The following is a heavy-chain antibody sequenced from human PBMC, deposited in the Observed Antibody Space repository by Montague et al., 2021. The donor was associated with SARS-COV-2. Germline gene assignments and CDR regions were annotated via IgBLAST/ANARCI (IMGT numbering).Heavy chain of an antibody. CDR3: ARVGNYLGVY. CDR2: MYYSGST. J-gene: IGHJ4*02. V-gene: IGHV4-39*07. Sequence: SETLSLTCTVSGGSISSYHHYWGWIRQPPGKGLEWIGAMYYSGSTWLNPSLKSRVTISVGTSNNQFSLKLKSMSAADTAVYYCARVGNYLGVYWGQGILVTVSS. D-gene: IGHD3-10*01. CDR1: GGSISSYHHY.